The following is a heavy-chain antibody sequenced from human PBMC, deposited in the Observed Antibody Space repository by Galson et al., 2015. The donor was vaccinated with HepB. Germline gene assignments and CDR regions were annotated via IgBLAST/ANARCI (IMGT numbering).Heavy chain of an antibody. V-gene: IGHV1-3*01. CDR2: INAGNGNT. CDR1: GYTFTSYA. Sequence: SVKVSCKASGYTFTSYAMHWVRQAPGQRLEWMGWINAGNGNTKYSQKFQGRVTITRDTSASTAYMELSSLRSEDTAVYYCARGSYCSGGSCPVYWFDPWGQGTLVTVSS. CDR3: ARGSYCSGGSCPVYWFDP. D-gene: IGHD2-15*01. J-gene: IGHJ5*02.